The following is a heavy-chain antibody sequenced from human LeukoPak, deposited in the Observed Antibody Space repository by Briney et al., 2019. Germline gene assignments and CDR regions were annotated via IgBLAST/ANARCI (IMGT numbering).Heavy chain of an antibody. D-gene: IGHD3-22*01. J-gene: IGHJ4*02. V-gene: IGHV4-34*01. CDR3: ARGGYYDSSGYLGY. Sequence: SETLSLTCAVYGGSFSGYYWSWIRQPPGKGLEWIGEINHSGSTNYNPSLKSRVTISVDTSKNQFSLKLSSVTAADTAVYYCARGGYYDSSGYLGYWGQGTLVTVSS. CDR1: GGSFSGYY. CDR2: INHSGST.